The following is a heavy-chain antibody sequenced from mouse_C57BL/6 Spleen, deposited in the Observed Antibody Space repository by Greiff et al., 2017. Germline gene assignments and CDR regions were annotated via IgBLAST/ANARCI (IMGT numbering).Heavy chain of an antibody. CDR1: GFTFSDFY. CDR3: ARDALYYAIDY. Sequence: EVKVVESGGGLVQSGRSLRLSCATSGFTFSDFYMEWVRQAPGKGLEWIAASRNKANDYTTEYSAAVKGRFIVSRDTSQSILYLQMHAQRAEDTAINYCARDALYYAIDYWGQGTSVTVSS. V-gene: IGHV7-1*01. J-gene: IGHJ4*01. CDR2: SRNKANDYTT.